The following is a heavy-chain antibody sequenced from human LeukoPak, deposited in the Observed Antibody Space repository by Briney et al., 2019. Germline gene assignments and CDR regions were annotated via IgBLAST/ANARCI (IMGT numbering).Heavy chain of an antibody. Sequence: ASVKVSCKASGYTFTSYYMHWVRQARGQGLEWMGIINPSGGSTSYAQKFQGRVTMTRDTSTSTVYMELSSLRSEDTAVYYCARSGQEAVAGTRYYYYGMDVWGQGTTVTVSS. CDR2: INPSGGST. CDR1: GYTFTSYY. V-gene: IGHV1-46*01. D-gene: IGHD6-19*01. CDR3: ARSGQEAVAGTRYYYYGMDV. J-gene: IGHJ6*02.